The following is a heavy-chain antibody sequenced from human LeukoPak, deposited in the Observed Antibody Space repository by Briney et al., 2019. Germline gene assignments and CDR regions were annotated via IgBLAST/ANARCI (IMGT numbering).Heavy chain of an antibody. D-gene: IGHD4-23*01. J-gene: IGHJ5*02. CDR2: INAANDNT. Sequence: GASVKVSCKGSGYNFNSYGMHWLRQAPGQRLEWMGWINAANDNTEYSQKFQGRVTITRDASASTAYMELSSLRSEDTAVYYCARDPPNDYGGNSIGDPWGQGTLVTVSS. CDR3: ARDPPNDYGGNSIGDP. CDR1: GYNFNSYG. V-gene: IGHV1-3*01.